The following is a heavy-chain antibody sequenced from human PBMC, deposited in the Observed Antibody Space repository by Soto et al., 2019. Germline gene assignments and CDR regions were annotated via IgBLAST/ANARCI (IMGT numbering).Heavy chain of an antibody. D-gene: IGHD3-22*01. CDR3: AKESYYDSSDYNAFDI. CDR2: ISYDGSDK. Sequence: PGGSLRLSCAASGFTFSTYGMHWVRQAPGKGLEWVAVISYDGSDKYYADSVKGRFTISRDSSKNMLYLQMNSLRAEDTAIYYCAKESYYDSSDYNAFDIWGPGTMVTVSS. CDR1: GFTFSTYG. J-gene: IGHJ3*02. V-gene: IGHV3-30*18.